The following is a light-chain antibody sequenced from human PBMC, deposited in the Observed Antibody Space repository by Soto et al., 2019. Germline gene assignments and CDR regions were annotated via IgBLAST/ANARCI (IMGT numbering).Light chain of an antibody. CDR3: QQYASYPWT. V-gene: IGKV3-15*01. CDR2: GAS. J-gene: IGKJ1*01. CDR1: QSIGSN. Sequence: EIVLTQSPDTLSVSPGESATLSCRASQSIGSNLAWYQQKPGQSPRLLIYGASSRATGVPVRFSGSGSGVGFTLTIGGLQSEDFATFYCQQYASYPWTLGRGTKVDI.